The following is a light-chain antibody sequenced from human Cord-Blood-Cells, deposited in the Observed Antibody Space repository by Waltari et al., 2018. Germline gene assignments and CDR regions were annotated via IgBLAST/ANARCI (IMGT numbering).Light chain of an antibody. CDR2: WAS. Sequence: DIVMTQSPASLAASLGDRATITCKSSQSVLYSSNNKNYLAWYQQKPGQPPKLLIYWASTRESGVPDRFSGSGSGTDFTLTISSLQAEDVAVYYCQQYYSTITFGQGTRLEIK. J-gene: IGKJ5*01. V-gene: IGKV4-1*01. CDR3: QQYYSTIT. CDR1: QSVLYSSNNKNY.